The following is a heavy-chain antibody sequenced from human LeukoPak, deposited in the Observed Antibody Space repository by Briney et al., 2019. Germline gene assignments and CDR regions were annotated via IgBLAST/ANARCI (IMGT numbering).Heavy chain of an antibody. V-gene: IGHV3-30-3*01. Sequence: RAGGSLRLSCAASGFTFSSFAIHWVRQAPGKGLEWVAVTSYDGNNKQYADSVKGRFTISRDNSKHTLYLQMNSLRVDDTAVYYCARDWSDYYDSSGYYYNWFDPWGQGTLVTVSS. CDR1: GFTFSSFA. D-gene: IGHD3-22*01. J-gene: IGHJ5*02. CDR2: TSYDGNNK. CDR3: ARDWSDYYDSSGYYYNWFDP.